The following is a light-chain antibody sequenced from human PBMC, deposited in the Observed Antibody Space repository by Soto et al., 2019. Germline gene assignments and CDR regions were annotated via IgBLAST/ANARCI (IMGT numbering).Light chain of an antibody. Sequence: QSALTQPASVSGSPGQSITISCTGTSSDVGGYNFVSWYQQHPGKAPKLMIYAVSNRPSGVSNRFSGSKSGNTASLTISGLQAEDEADYYCCSYANSSPVVFGGGTKLTVL. CDR1: SSDVGGYNF. CDR2: AVS. J-gene: IGLJ3*02. CDR3: CSYANSSPVV. V-gene: IGLV2-14*01.